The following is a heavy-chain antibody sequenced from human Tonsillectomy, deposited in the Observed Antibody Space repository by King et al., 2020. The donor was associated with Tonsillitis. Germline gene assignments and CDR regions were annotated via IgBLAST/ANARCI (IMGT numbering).Heavy chain of an antibody. CDR3: ARDPFTSTSWFDP. D-gene: IGHD5/OR15-5a*01. V-gene: IGHV4-4*07. J-gene: IGHJ5*02. Sequence: VQLQESGPGLVKPSETLSLTCTVSGGSISSYYWSWIRQPAGKGLEWIGRIYSSGRTSYNPSLKIRVTMSVDTSKNQFSLKLSSVTAADTAVYYCARDPFTSTSWFDPWGQGTLVTVSS. CDR1: GGSISSYY. CDR2: IYSSGRT.